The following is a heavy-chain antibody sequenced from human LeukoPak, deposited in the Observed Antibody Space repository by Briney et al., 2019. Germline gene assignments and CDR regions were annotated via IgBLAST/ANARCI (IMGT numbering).Heavy chain of an antibody. D-gene: IGHD3-9*01. CDR1: GGSISSYY. J-gene: IGHJ4*02. CDR2: IYYSGST. Sequence: SETLSLTCTVSGGSISSYYWSWIRQPPGKGLEWIGYIYYSGSTNYNPSLKSRVTISVDTSKNQFSLKLSSVTAADTAVYYCARGDYDILTGYYESFDYWGQGTLVTVSS. V-gene: IGHV4-59*01. CDR3: ARGDYDILTGYYESFDY.